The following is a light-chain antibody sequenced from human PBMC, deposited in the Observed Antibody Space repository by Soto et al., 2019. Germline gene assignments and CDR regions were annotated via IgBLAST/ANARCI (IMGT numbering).Light chain of an antibody. Sequence: DTEGTQVDITRSAALREGDASTSRASQNIIRWVAWYQQRPGKAPDLLIYAASTLESGVPSMFSGSGSGTDFSRAIISLQPEDSATYYCLQAIKYPWTVGQGTKVDIK. CDR1: QNIIRW. V-gene: IGKV1-5*03. CDR2: AAS. CDR3: LQAIKYPWT. J-gene: IGKJ1*01.